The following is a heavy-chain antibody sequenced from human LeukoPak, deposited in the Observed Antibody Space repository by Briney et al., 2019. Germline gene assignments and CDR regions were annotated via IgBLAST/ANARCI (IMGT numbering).Heavy chain of an antibody. CDR1: GFAFSDYY. CDR2: ITSSGDDI. V-gene: IGHV3-11*01. J-gene: IGHJ4*02. Sequence: GGSLRLSCAASGFAFSDYYMSWIRQAPGKGLEWVAYITSSGDDIYYADSVKGRFTISRDNAKNALFLRMSSLRVEDTATYYCASDIVATSGDFWGQGTLVSVSS. CDR3: ASDIVATSGDF. D-gene: IGHD5-12*01.